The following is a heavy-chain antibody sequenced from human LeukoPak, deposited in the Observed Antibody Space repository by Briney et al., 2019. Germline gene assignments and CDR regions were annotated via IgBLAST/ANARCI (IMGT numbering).Heavy chain of an antibody. CDR1: GFTFSSYA. CDR2: ISGSGGST. CDR3: AKIVGYCSGGSCYSNYFDY. J-gene: IGHJ4*02. V-gene: IGHV3-23*01. Sequence: TGGSLRLSCAASGFTFSSYAMSWVRQAPGKGLEWVSAISGSGGSTYYADSVKGRFTISRDNSKNTLYLQMNSLRAEDTAVYYCAKIVGYCSGGSCYSNYFDYWGQGTLVTVSS. D-gene: IGHD2-15*01.